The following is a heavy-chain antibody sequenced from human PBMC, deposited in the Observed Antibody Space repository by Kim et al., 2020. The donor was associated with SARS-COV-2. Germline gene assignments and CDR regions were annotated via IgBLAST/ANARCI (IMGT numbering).Heavy chain of an antibody. Sequence: GGSLRLSCAASGFTFGDYAMHWVRQAPGKGLEWVSGISWNSGSIGYADSVKGRFTISRDNAKNSLYLQMNSLRAEDTALYYCAKDAGYSYGYFTTNWFDPWGQGTLVTVSS. CDR1: GFTFGDYA. CDR2: ISWNSGSI. V-gene: IGHV3-9*01. CDR3: AKDAGYSYGYFTTNWFDP. J-gene: IGHJ5*02. D-gene: IGHD5-18*01.